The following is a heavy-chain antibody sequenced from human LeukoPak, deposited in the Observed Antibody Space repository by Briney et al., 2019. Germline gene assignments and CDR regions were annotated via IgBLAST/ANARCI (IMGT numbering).Heavy chain of an antibody. CDR1: GFTFSSYA. CDR2: ISGSGGST. J-gene: IGHJ4*02. V-gene: IGHV3-23*01. D-gene: IGHD6-13*01. CDR3: AKVGQQLGSGY. Sequence: GGSLRLSCAASGFTFSSYAMSWVRQAPGKGLEWVSAISGSGGSTYYADSVKGRITISRDNSKNTLYLQMNSLRAEDTAVYYCAKVGQQLGSGYWGQGTLVTVSS.